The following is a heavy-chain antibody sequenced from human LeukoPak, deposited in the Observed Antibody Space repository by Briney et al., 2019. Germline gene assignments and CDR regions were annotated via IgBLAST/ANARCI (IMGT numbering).Heavy chain of an antibody. D-gene: IGHD5-18*01. CDR2: ISYDGSNK. V-gene: IGHV3-30-3*01. Sequence: TGGSLRLSCAASGFTFSSYAMHWVRQAPGKGLEWVAVISYDGSNKYYADSVKGRFTISRDNSKNTLYLQMNSLRAEDTAVYYCARDFFYGDTAMVPGDDYWGQGTLVTVSS. CDR1: GFTFSSYA. CDR3: ARDFFYGDTAMVPGDDY. J-gene: IGHJ4*02.